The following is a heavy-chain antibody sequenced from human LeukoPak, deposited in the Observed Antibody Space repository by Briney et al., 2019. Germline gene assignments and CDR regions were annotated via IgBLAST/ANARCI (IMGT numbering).Heavy chain of an antibody. D-gene: IGHD3-22*01. CDR2: INPNSGGT. Sequence: ASVKVSCRASGYTFTGYYMHWVRQAPGQGLEWMGWINPNSGGTNYAQKFQGRVTMTRDTSISTAYMELSRLRSDDTAVYYCARDDSSGYYPFDYWGQGTLVTVSS. CDR1: GYTFTGYY. CDR3: ARDDSSGYYPFDY. J-gene: IGHJ4*02. V-gene: IGHV1-2*02.